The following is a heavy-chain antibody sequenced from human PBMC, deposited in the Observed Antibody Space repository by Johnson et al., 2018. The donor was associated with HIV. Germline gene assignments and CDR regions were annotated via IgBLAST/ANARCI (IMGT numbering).Heavy chain of an antibody. V-gene: IGHV3-66*02. CDR2: IYSGGST. CDR1: GFTVSSNY. CDR3: AAYYDFWSGSYTSGFDI. J-gene: IGHJ3*02. Sequence: VQLVESGGGLVQPGGSLRLSCAASGFTVSSNYMSWVRQAPGKGLEWVSVIYSGGSTYYADSVKGRFTISRDNSKKTVFLQMNSLRPEDTAMYYCAAYYDFWSGSYTSGFDIWGQGTMVTVSS. D-gene: IGHD3-3*01.